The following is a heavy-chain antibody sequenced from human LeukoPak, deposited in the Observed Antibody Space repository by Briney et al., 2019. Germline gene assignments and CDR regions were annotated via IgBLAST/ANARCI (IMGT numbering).Heavy chain of an antibody. Sequence: GRSLRLSCAASGFTFSSYAMHWVRQAPGKGLEGVAVISYDGSNKYYADSVKGRFTISRDNSKNTLYLQMNSLRAEDTAVYYCASGGQYSSSWYSFDYWGQGTLVTVSS. CDR1: GFTFSSYA. D-gene: IGHD6-13*01. J-gene: IGHJ4*02. CDR3: ASGGQYSSSWYSFDY. CDR2: ISYDGSNK. V-gene: IGHV3-30-3*01.